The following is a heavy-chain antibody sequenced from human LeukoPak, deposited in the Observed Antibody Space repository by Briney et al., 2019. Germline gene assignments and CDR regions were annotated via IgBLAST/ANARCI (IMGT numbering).Heavy chain of an antibody. Sequence: SQTLSLTCDISGDSVSDNSVTWNWIRQSPSRGLEWLGRTYYRSKWYYGYAVSVKSRITINPDTSENQFSLQLNSVTPEDTAAYYCARSAAGTIDYWGQGTLVTVSS. J-gene: IGHJ4*02. CDR2: TYYRSKWYY. CDR3: ARSAAGTIDY. CDR1: GDSVSDNSVT. D-gene: IGHD6-13*01. V-gene: IGHV6-1*01.